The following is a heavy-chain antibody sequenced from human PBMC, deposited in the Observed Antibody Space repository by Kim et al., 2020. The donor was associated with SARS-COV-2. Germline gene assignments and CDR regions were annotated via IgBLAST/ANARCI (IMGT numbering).Heavy chain of an antibody. V-gene: IGHV4-59*01. CDR3: ARGFDL. CDR1: GGSISSYY. Sequence: SETLSLTCTVSGGSISSYYWTWIRQPPGKGLQWIGYISSSGSTNYNPSLKSRVTISVDTSKNQFSLNLSSVTAADTAVYNCARGFDLWGRGTLVTVSS. CDR2: ISSSGST. J-gene: IGHJ2*01.